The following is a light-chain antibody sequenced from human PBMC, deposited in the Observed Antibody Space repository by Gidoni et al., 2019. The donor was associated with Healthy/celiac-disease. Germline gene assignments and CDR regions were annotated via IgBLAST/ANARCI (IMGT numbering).Light chain of an antibody. J-gene: IGKJ1*01. CDR3: QQSYSTPWT. Sequence: DIQMTQSPSSLSASVGDRVTITCRASQSISSYLNWYQQKPGKAPKLLIYAASSLQSGVPSRFSGSGSGTDFTLTISSLRPADFATYYCQQSYSTPWTFXQXTKVEIK. V-gene: IGKV1-39*01. CDR2: AAS. CDR1: QSISSY.